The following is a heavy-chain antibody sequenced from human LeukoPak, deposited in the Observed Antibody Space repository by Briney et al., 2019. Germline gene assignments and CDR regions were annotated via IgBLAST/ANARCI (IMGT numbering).Heavy chain of an antibody. Sequence: SETLSLTCTVSGGSINTYYWSWIRQPPGKGLEWIGYIYYSGSTNYNPSLKSRVTISVDTSKNQFSLKLSSVTAADTAVYYCARGSSGWYLVAFDIWGQGTMVTVSS. CDR3: ARGSSGWYLVAFDI. J-gene: IGHJ3*02. D-gene: IGHD6-19*01. CDR1: GGSINTYY. CDR2: IYYSGST. V-gene: IGHV4-59*01.